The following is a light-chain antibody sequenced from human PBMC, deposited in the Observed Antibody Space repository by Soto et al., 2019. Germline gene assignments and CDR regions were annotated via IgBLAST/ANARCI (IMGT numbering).Light chain of an antibody. CDR2: DVN. Sequence: QSALTQPASVSGSPGQSIAISCIGTSSDVVAYNYASWYQQHQGKAPKLVIYDVNNRPSGVSNRFSGSKSGNTASLTISGLQAEDEADYYCGSYTTSGSVVFGGGTKLTVL. J-gene: IGLJ2*01. CDR1: SSDVVAYNY. CDR3: GSYTTSGSVV. V-gene: IGLV2-14*03.